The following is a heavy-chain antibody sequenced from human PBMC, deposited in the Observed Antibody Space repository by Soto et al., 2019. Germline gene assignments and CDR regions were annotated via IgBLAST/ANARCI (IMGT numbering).Heavy chain of an antibody. Sequence: GGSLRLSCAASGFTFSSYSMNWVRQAPGKGLEWVSSISSSSSYIYYADSVKGRFTISRDNAKNSLYLQMNSLRAEDTAVYYCARGYYDSSGYYSFDYWGQGTLVTVYS. J-gene: IGHJ4*02. CDR3: ARGYYDSSGYYSFDY. D-gene: IGHD3-22*01. V-gene: IGHV3-21*01. CDR2: ISSSSSYI. CDR1: GFTFSSYS.